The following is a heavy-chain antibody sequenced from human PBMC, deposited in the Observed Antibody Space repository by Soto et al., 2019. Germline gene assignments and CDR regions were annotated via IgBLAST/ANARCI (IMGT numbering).Heavy chain of an antibody. J-gene: IGHJ4*02. CDR2: ISWNSGSI. CDR1: GFTFDDYA. Sequence: EVQLVESGGGLVQPGRSLRLSCAASGFTFDDYAMHWVRQAPGKGLEWVSGISWNSGSIGYADSVKGRFTISRDNAKNSLYLQMNSLRAEDTALYYCAKDVQQLPRGQLDYWGQGTLVTVSS. CDR3: AKDVQQLPRGQLDY. D-gene: IGHD6-13*01. V-gene: IGHV3-9*01.